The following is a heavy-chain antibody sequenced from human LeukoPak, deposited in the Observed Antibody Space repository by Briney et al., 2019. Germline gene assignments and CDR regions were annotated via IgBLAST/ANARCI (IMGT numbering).Heavy chain of an antibody. Sequence: GGSLRLSCAASGFTFSNSWMSWVRQAPGKGLEWVANIKPDGGEKYYVDSVKGRFTISRDNVKNSLYLQMNSQRAEDTAVYYCARDRTNDYGHNVGAFDIWGQGTMVTVSS. V-gene: IGHV3-7*01. J-gene: IGHJ3*02. CDR3: ARDRTNDYGHNVGAFDI. CDR2: IKPDGGEK. CDR1: GFTFSNSW. D-gene: IGHD4-17*01.